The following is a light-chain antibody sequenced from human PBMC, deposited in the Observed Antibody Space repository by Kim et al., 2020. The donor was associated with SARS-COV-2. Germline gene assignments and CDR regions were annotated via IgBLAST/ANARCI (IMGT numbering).Light chain of an antibody. Sequence: CPGERRTVSCSVRGSFSRSYLALYQQNPAQAPRLLNNGASSRAPGIPDWFRGSQPGPDFTLSISSLEPEYFSVYYCQQYGNSPRAFGQRTKVDI. J-gene: IGKJ1*01. CDR2: GAS. CDR1: GSFSRSY. CDR3: QQYGNSPRA. V-gene: IGKV3-20*01.